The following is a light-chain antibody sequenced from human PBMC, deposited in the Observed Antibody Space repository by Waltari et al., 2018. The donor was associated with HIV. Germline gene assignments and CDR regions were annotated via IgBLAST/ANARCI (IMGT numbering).Light chain of an antibody. CDR1: SSDVGAYNY. CDR3: ASHAGSKDV. Sequence: SALTQPPSASGYPGQSVTIPRTGTSSDVGAYNYVSWFQQHPGKAPKLMIYDVTKRPSGVPDRFSGSKSGNTASLTVSGLQAEDEADYYCASHAGSKDVFGGGTRLTVL. J-gene: IGLJ2*01. CDR2: DVT. V-gene: IGLV2-8*01.